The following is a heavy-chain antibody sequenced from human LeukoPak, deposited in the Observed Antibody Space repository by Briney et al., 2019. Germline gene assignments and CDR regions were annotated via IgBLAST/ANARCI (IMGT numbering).Heavy chain of an antibody. J-gene: IGHJ4*02. CDR2: INHSGST. CDR3: ARIWDGYLIDY. V-gene: IGHV4-34*01. Sequence: SETLSLTCAVYGGSFSGYYWSWIRQPPGKGLEWIGEINHSGSTNYNPSLKSRVTISVDTSKNQSSLKLSSVTAADTAVYYCARIWDGYLIDYWGQGTLVTVSS. D-gene: IGHD5-24*01. CDR1: GGSFSGYY.